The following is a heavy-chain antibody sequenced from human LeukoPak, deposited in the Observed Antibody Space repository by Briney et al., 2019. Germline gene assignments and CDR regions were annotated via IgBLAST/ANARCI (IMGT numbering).Heavy chain of an antibody. CDR2: IYYSGST. CDR3: AAREECSSTSCPPFDY. Sequence: SETLSLTCTVSGGSISSSSYYWGWIRQPPGKGLEWIGSIYYSGSTYYNPSLKSRVTISVDTSKNQFSLKLSSVTAADTAVYYCAAREECSSTSCPPFDYSGQGTPVTVSS. J-gene: IGHJ4*02. V-gene: IGHV4-39*01. CDR1: GGSISSSSYY. D-gene: IGHD2-2*01.